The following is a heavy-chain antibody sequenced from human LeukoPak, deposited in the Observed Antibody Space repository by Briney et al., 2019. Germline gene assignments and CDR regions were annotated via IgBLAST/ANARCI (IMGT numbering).Heavy chain of an antibody. Sequence: GGSLRLSCAASGFTFSSCWMHWVRQAPGKGLEWVAVISYDGSNKYYADSVKGRFTISRDNSKNTLYLQMNSLRAEDTAVYYCARAPDSSGYYRQLFDYWGQGTLVTVSS. J-gene: IGHJ4*02. CDR2: ISYDGSNK. D-gene: IGHD3-22*01. CDR1: GFTFSSCW. V-gene: IGHV3-30*03. CDR3: ARAPDSSGYYRQLFDY.